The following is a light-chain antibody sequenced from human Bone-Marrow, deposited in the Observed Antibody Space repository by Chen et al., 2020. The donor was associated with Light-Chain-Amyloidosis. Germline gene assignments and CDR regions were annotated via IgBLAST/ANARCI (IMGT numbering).Light chain of an antibody. CDR1: NIGSTG. CDR2: DDS. CDR3: QVWDRSSDRPV. Sequence: SYVLTQPSSVSVAAGQTATISCGGNNIGSTGVHWYQQTPGQAPLLVVYDDSDRPSGIPERLSGSNSGNTATLTISRVEAGDEADYYCQVWDRSSDRPVFGGGTKLTVL. J-gene: IGLJ3*02. V-gene: IGLV3-21*02.